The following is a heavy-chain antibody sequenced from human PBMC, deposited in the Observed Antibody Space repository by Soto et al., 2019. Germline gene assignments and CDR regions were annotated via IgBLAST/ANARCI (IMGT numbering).Heavy chain of an antibody. CDR2: IFYSGST. CDR1: VGSLISSSW. D-gene: IGHD2-8*01. Sequence: SETLSLTCAVSVGSLISSSWCSWVRQPPGKTLEWLGEIFYSGSTKYNPSLNSRVTISADQSKNDFSLRLSSVTAADTAVYYCVHHGGVPYYHDFWGQGMLVTVSS. V-gene: IGHV4-4*02. CDR3: VHHGGVPYYHDF. J-gene: IGHJ4*02.